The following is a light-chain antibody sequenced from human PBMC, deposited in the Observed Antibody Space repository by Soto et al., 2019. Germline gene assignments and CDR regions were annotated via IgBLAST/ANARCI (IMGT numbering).Light chain of an antibody. V-gene: IGKV3-11*01. CDR2: DAS. Sequence: EIVLTQSAATLSLSPGERATLSCRASQSVSSYLAWYQQKPGQAPRLLIYDASNRATGIPARFSGSGSRTDFTLTISSLEPEDFAVYYCQQRSNWPSITFGQGTRLEIK. J-gene: IGKJ5*01. CDR1: QSVSSY. CDR3: QQRSNWPSIT.